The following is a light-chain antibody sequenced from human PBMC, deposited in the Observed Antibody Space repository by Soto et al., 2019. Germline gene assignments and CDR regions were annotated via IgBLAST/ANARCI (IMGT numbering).Light chain of an antibody. V-gene: IGKV3-15*01. CDR3: QQYDGWPRT. CDR2: SAS. CDR1: QRVGIN. J-gene: IGKJ1*01. Sequence: EIVMTQSPATLSVSPGETATLSCRASQRVGINLAWYQQKPGQAPRLLIYSASTRASGIPDRFRGSGSGTEFTLTISRLQSEDFDFFYCQQYDGWPRTFGQGTKVEIQ.